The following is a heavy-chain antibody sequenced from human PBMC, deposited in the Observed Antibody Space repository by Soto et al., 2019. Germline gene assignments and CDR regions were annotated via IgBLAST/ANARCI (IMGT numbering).Heavy chain of an antibody. V-gene: IGHV1-8*01. CDR3: ARRAETNGWNGFGADKYYFDF. CDR2: MNPNTGNS. CDR1: GYTFTSYD. Sequence: RASVKVSCKASGYTFTSYDIYWVRQATGQGLEWMGWMNPNTGNSGYAQKFQGRVTMTSDTSMSTAHMELSSLRSEDTAVYYCARRAETNGWNGFGADKYYFDFWGQGTLVTVSS. D-gene: IGHD1-1*01. J-gene: IGHJ4*02.